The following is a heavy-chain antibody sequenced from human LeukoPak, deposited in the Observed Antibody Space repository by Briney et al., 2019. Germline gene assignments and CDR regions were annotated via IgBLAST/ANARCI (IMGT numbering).Heavy chain of an antibody. Sequence: PGGSLRLACAASGFTFSSYSMNSVRRAPGKGLEWVSSISSSRSYIYYADSVKGRFTISRDNAKNSLYLQMNSLRAEDTAVYYCARDAFDIWGQGTMVTVSS. CDR3: ARDAFDI. J-gene: IGHJ3*02. CDR2: ISSSRSYI. CDR1: GFTFSSYS. V-gene: IGHV3-21*01.